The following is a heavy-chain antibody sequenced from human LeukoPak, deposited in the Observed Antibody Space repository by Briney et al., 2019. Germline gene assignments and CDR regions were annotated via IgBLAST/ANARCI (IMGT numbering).Heavy chain of an antibody. CDR3: ARDGGYDFWSGYDY. CDR2: INSDGSST. CDR1: GFTFSSYW. Sequence: GGSLRLSCAASGFTFSSYWMHWVRQAPGKGLVWVSCINSDGSSTSYADSVKGRFTISRDNAKNSLYLQMNSLRAEDTAVYYCARDGGYDFWSGYDYWGQGTLVTVSS. J-gene: IGHJ4*02. V-gene: IGHV3-74*01. D-gene: IGHD3-3*01.